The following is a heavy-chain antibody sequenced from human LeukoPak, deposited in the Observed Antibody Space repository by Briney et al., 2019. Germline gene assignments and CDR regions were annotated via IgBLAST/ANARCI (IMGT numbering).Heavy chain of an antibody. V-gene: IGHV3-21*04. CDR1: GFTVSGNY. Sequence: GGSLRLSCAVSGFTVSGNYMSWVRQAPGKGLEWVSFIFSSSTYIYYTDSVKGRFTFSRDNARNSLYLQMNSLRAEDTAVYYCAKVRGIAVAGTIDYWGQGTLVTVSS. D-gene: IGHD6-19*01. J-gene: IGHJ4*02. CDR2: IFSSSTYI. CDR3: AKVRGIAVAGTIDY.